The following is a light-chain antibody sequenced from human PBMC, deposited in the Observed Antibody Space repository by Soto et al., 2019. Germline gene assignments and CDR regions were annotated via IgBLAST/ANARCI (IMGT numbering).Light chain of an antibody. CDR3: QQYTNWPIT. Sequence: EVWMTQSPATLSVSPGERATLSCRASQTVYNNYLAWYQQKPGQAPRLLIYGVSTRATGVPARFSGSGSGTDFTLTISSLQSEDFAVYYCQQYTNWPITFGQGTRLEIK. J-gene: IGKJ5*01. CDR2: GVS. CDR1: QTVYNN. V-gene: IGKV3-15*01.